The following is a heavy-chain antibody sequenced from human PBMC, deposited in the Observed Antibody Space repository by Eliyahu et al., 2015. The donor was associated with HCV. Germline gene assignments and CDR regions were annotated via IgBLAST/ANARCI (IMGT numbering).Heavy chain of an antibody. CDR3: ARGAQQWLTNYYDT. V-gene: IGHV1-18*01. J-gene: IGHJ5*02. Sequence: QIQLVQSGGEVKKPGASVKVSCXASGYNFVTFGIAWVRQAPGQGXELXGWISPYNGNTEYAQIFQGRVTMTTETSTRTAYMELTSLRSDDTAVYYCARGAQQWLTNYYDTWGQGTLVTVSS. CDR2: ISPYNGNT. CDR1: GYNFVTFG. D-gene: IGHD6-19*01.